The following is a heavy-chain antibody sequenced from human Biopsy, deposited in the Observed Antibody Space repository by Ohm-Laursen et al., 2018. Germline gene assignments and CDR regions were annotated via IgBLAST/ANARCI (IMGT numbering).Heavy chain of an antibody. D-gene: IGHD6-19*01. CDR3: ARGRRTSGWPYFAN. J-gene: IGHJ4*02. V-gene: IGHV4-61*01. Sequence: TLSLTCTVSGDSLSSGPDNWSWIRQPPGQGLECIGFIYSGGNTNYNPSLQNRVTMSVDTSKNQFSLKLSSVIAADTAVYYCARGRRTSGWPYFANWGQGTLVIVSS. CDR2: IYSGGNT. CDR1: GDSLSSGPDN.